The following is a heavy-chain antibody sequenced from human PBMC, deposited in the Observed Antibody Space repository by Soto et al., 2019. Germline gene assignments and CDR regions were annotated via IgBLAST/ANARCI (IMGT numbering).Heavy chain of an antibody. V-gene: IGHV1-18*01. J-gene: IGHJ4*02. CDR3: ARGRYGDY. Sequence: QVHLVQSGAEVKKPGASVKVSCKCSGYTFTSYGITWVRQAPGQGLEWMGWISAHNGNTDSAQEVQGRVTVTRDTSTSTAYMELRSLRSDDTAVYYCARGRYGDYWGQGALVTVSS. D-gene: IGHD1-1*01. CDR1: GYTFTSYG. CDR2: ISAHNGNT.